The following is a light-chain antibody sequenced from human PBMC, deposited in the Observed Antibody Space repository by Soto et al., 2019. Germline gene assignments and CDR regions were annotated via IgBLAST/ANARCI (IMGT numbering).Light chain of an antibody. CDR2: GAS. CDR3: QQYGSSPYT. CDR1: QSVSSSY. V-gene: IGKV3-20*01. Sequence: EIVLTQSPGTLSLSPGERATLSCRASQSVSSSYLAWYQQKPGQAPRLLIYGASSRATGIPDWFSGSGSGTDLPLTMSRLEREDFAVYYCQQYGSSPYTFGQGTKLEIK. J-gene: IGKJ2*01.